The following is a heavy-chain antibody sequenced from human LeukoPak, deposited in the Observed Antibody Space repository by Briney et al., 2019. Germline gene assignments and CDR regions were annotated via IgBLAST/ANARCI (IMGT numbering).Heavy chain of an antibody. J-gene: IGHJ4*02. CDR3: ARDEIWKYETVGLDY. D-gene: IGHD1-7*01. Sequence: ASVKVSCKASGYTFTSYDISWVRQAPGQGLEWMGWISGYNGDTTYAQKFQARVTMTKDTSTSTAYMELRSLRSDDTAVYYCARDEIWKYETVGLDYCGQGTLVTVSS. CDR1: GYTFTSYD. CDR2: ISGYNGDT. V-gene: IGHV1-18*01.